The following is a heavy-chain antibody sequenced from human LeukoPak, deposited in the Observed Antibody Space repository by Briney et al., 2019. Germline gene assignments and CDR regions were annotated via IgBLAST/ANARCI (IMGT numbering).Heavy chain of an antibody. Sequence: GGSLRLSCAASGFMFNGYTMHWVRQAPGKGLEWVSLVTWDSGSTYYADSVKGRFTISRDNSKNSLYLQMNSLRTEDTALYYCAKAFGELNYWGQGTLVTVSS. V-gene: IGHV3-43*01. J-gene: IGHJ4*02. D-gene: IGHD3-10*01. CDR2: VTWDSGST. CDR3: AKAFGELNY. CDR1: GFMFNGYT.